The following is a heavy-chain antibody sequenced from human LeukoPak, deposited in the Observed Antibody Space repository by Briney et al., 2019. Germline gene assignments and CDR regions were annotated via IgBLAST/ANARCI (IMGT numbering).Heavy chain of an antibody. CDR2: IYHSGSS. CDR1: TYSISSGYY. V-gene: IGHV4-38-2*02. D-gene: IGHD3-10*01. Sequence: PSETLSLTCTVSTYSISSGYYWGWIRRPPGKGLEWIGSIYHSGSSYYNPSLKSRVTISVDTSKNQFSLKLSSVTAADTAVYYCARRLPGFLVRGVLNGNWFDPWGQGTLVTVSS. J-gene: IGHJ5*02. CDR3: ARRLPGFLVRGVLNGNWFDP.